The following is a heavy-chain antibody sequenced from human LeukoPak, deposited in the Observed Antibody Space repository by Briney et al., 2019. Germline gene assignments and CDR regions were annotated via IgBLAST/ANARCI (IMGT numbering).Heavy chain of an antibody. CDR1: GFIFSSYG. CDR2: ISYGGNNK. D-gene: IGHD6-19*01. V-gene: IGHV3-30*18. Sequence: GGSMRLSCAAAGFIFSSYGMHWLRQAPGKGLEWVAVISYGGNNKYYADSEKRRFTISRDNSKNTLYLQMNSLRAEDKAVYYRAKDGTNLYSSGWAADYWGQGTLVTVSS. CDR3: AKDGTNLYSSGWAADY. J-gene: IGHJ4*02.